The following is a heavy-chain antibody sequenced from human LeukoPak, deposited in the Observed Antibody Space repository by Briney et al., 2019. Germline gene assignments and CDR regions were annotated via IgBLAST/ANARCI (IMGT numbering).Heavy chain of an antibody. CDR2: INHSGST. CDR3: ARSVSSSSWYGGYYFDY. D-gene: IGHD6-13*01. CDR1: GGSFSGYY. J-gene: IGHJ4*02. V-gene: IGHV4-34*01. Sequence: SETLSLTCAVYGGSFSGYYWSWIRQPPGKGLEWIGEINHSGSTNYNPSLKSRVTISVDTSKNQFSLKLSSVTAADTAVYYCARSVSSSSWYGGYYFDYWGQGTLVTVSS.